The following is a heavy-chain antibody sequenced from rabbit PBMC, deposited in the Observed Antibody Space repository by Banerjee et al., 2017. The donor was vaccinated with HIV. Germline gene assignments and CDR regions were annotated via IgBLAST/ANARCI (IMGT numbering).Heavy chain of an antibody. CDR2: IYAGSSGST. CDR1: GFSFSSSDY. V-gene: IGHV1S40*01. J-gene: IGHJ3*01. Sequence: QSLEESGGDLVKPGASLTLTCTASGFSFSSSDYMCWVRQAPGKGLEWIACIYAGSSGSTHYATWAKGRFTVSKTSSTAVTLQMTSLTAADTATYFCARDNYYIGDAITYAPTRLDLWGPGTLVTVS. D-gene: IGHD4-1*01. CDR3: ARDNYYIGDAITYAPTRLDL.